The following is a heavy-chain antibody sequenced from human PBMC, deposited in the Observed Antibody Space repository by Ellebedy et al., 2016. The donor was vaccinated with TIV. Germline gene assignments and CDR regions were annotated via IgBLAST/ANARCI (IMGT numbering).Heavy chain of an antibody. Sequence: GGSLRLXCAASGFTFSSYGMHWVRQAPGKGLEWVAIISYDGSNRYCADSVKGRFTISRDNSKNTLYLQMNSLRGEDTAVYYCAKNLPADYWGQGTLVSVSS. CDR2: ISYDGSNR. CDR3: AKNLPADY. V-gene: IGHV3-30*18. CDR1: GFTFSSYG. J-gene: IGHJ4*02.